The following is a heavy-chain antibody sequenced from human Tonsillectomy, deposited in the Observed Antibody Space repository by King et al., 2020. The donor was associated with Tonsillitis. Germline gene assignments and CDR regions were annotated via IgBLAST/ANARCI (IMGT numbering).Heavy chain of an antibody. J-gene: IGHJ4*02. D-gene: IGHD2-21*02. V-gene: IGHV4-59*08. CDR3: TLGGDAPNVAN. CDR2: VHFSGIS. Sequence: QLQESGPGLVKPSETLSLTCTVSGASITGRYCSWIRQPPGKGLEWIGHVHFSGISSHNPSLNSRLSTSRDTSKTQFSLKLTSVTAADTAVYYCTLGGDAPNVANWGQGILVTVSS. CDR1: GASITGRY.